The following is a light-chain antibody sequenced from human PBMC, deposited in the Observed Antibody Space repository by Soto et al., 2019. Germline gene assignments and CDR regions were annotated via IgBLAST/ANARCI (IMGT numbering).Light chain of an antibody. CDR2: KAS. Sequence: DIQMTQSPPTVSTSVGDRVTVTCRASQSVNVWLAWYQQKPGKAPKLLIYKASTLEGGVPSRFSGSGSGTDFSLTISSLQPEDFASYYCQQYQRYPWTFGQGTKVGIK. V-gene: IGKV1-5*03. J-gene: IGKJ1*01. CDR1: QSVNVW. CDR3: QQYQRYPWT.